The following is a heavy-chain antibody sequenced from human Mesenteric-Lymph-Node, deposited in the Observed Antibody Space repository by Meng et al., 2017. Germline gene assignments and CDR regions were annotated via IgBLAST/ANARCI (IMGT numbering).Heavy chain of an antibody. V-gene: IGHV4-34*01. Sequence: VHLQQGGAGLLNPSETLSLTCAVYGGSFSGYYWSWIRQPPGKGLEWIGEINHSGSTNYNPSLKSRVTISVDTSKNQFSLKLSSVTAADTAVYYCARLLIVVVPAAMSGFDYWGQGTLVTVSS. CDR1: GGSFSGYY. CDR3: ARLLIVVVPAAMSGFDY. D-gene: IGHD2-2*01. CDR2: INHSGST. J-gene: IGHJ4*02.